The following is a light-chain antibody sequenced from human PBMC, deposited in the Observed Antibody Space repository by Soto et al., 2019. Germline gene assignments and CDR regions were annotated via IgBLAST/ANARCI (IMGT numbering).Light chain of an antibody. Sequence: EIVMTQSPATLSVSPGERATLSCRASQSIASSLAWYQQQPGQPPRFLIYGASTRASGVPDRFSGSGSGTDFTLTISNLQPEDFAVYYCQQYNDWSMYTFGQGTKLEIK. J-gene: IGKJ2*01. V-gene: IGKV3D-15*01. CDR2: GAS. CDR3: QQYNDWSMYT. CDR1: QSIASS.